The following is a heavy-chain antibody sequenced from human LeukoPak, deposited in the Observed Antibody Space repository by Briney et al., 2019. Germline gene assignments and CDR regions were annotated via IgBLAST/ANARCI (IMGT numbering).Heavy chain of an antibody. CDR1: GYTFTGYY. CDR3: ARGISGSYFPFDY. V-gene: IGHV1-2*02. J-gene: IGHJ4*02. D-gene: IGHD1-26*01. CDR2: INPNSGGT. Sequence: ASVKVSCKSSGYTFTGYYMHWVRQAPGQGLEWVGWINPNSGGTNYAQKFQGRVTMTRDTSISTAYMELSRLRSDDTAVYYCARGISGSYFPFDYWGQGTLVTVSS.